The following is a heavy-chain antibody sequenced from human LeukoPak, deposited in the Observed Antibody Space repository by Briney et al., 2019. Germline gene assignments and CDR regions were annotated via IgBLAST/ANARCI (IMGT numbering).Heavy chain of an antibody. J-gene: IGHJ4*02. CDR2: INPSGGST. CDR1: GYTFTSYY. V-gene: IGHV1-46*01. Sequence: ASVKVSCKASGYTFTSYYMHWVRQAPGQGLEWMGIINPSGGSTSYAQKFQGRATMTRDTSTSTVYMELSSLRSEDTAVYYCARALVAAAGKRHSSSFDYWGQGTLVTVSS. CDR3: ARALVAAAGKRHSSSFDY. D-gene: IGHD6-13*01.